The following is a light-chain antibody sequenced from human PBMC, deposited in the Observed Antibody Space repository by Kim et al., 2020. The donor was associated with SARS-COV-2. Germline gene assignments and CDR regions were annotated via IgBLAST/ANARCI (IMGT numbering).Light chain of an antibody. CDR2: DVN. V-gene: IGLV2-14*03. Sequence: QSALTQPASVSGSPGQSITISCTGTTSNIGGYDYVSWFQHHPGKVPKLIIYDVNRRPSGVSDRFSGSKSDNTASLTISGLRAEDEAHYYCCSNRGLSQSTWVFGGGTKVTVL. CDR1: TSNIGGYDY. J-gene: IGLJ3*02. CDR3: CSNRGLSQSTWV.